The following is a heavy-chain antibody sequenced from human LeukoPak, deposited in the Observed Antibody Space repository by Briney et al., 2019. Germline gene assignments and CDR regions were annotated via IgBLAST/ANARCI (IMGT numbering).Heavy chain of an antibody. V-gene: IGHV4-39*07. CDR3: ASCIAVDGFIGY. CDR1: GGSIRRSSYY. Sequence: SETLSLTCTVSGGSIRRSSYYWGWIRQPPGKGLEWIGSIYYSGSTYYNPSLKSRVTISVDTSKNQFSLKLSSVTAADTAVYYCASCIAVDGFIGYWGQGTLVTVSS. D-gene: IGHD6-19*01. CDR2: IYYSGST. J-gene: IGHJ4*02.